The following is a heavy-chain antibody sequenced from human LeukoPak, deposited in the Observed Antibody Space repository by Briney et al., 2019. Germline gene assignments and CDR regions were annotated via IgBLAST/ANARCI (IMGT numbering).Heavy chain of an antibody. CDR2: IYTSGST. V-gene: IGHV4-4*07. CDR3: GRDGNGITIFGVVTAFGMDV. D-gene: IGHD3-3*01. CDR1: GGSISSYY. Sequence: SETLSLTCTVSGGSISSYYWSWIRQPAGKGLEWIGRIYTSGSTNYNPSLKSRVTMSVDTSKNQFSLKLSSVTAADTAVYYCGRDGNGITIFGVVTAFGMDVWRQGTTVTVAS. J-gene: IGHJ6*02.